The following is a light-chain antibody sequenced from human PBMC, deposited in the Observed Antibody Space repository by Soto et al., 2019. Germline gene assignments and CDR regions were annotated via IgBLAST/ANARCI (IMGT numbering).Light chain of an antibody. CDR3: QSYERSLSGWV. CDR2: TNS. Sequence: QSVLTQPPSVSGAPGQMVTISCTGSSSNTGSPSDVHWYQQLPGTAPKLLIYTNSNRPSGVPDRFTGSKSGTSASLAITGLRAEDDADYYCQSYERSLSGWVFGGGTKLTVL. J-gene: IGLJ3*02. V-gene: IGLV1-40*01. CDR1: SSNTGSPSD.